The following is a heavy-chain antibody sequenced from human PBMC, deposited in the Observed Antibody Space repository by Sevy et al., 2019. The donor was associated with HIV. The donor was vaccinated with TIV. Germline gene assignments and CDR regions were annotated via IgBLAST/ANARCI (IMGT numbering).Heavy chain of an antibody. CDR2: INPNSGDT. D-gene: IGHD3-22*01. CDR3: ARVVYYDSTAYYFDY. V-gene: IGHV1-2*06. J-gene: IGHJ4*02. CDR1: GYMFIAYF. Sequence: ASVKVSCKASGYMFIAYFIHWVRQAPGRGLEWMGRINPNSGDTNSAQKFQGRVTMTRDTSINTVYMELSRLRSDDTAVYPCARVVYYDSTAYYFDYWGQGTLVTVSS.